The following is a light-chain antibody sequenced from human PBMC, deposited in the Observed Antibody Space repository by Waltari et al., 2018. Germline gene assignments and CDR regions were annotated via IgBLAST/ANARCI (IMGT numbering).Light chain of an antibody. CDR2: VTSDGSH. CDR3: QTGGHGTWV. Sequence: QLVLTQSPSASASLGASVKLTCPLSSGLSSNVIAWLQQQPEKGPRYLMKVTSDGSHSKGDEIPDRFSGSSSGAERYLTISSLQSEDEADYYCQTGGHGTWVFGGGTKLTVL. J-gene: IGLJ3*02. CDR1: SGLSSNV. V-gene: IGLV4-69*01.